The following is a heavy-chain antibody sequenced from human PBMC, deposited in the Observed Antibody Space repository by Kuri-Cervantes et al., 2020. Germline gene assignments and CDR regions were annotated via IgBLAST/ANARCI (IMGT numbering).Heavy chain of an antibody. Sequence: GGSLRLSCKGSGYSFTSYWIGWVRQMPGKGLEWMGIIYPGDSDTRYGPSFQGQVTISADKSISTAYLQWSSLKASDTAMYYCARHHGPSAVVDYWGQGTLVTCSS. CDR2: IYPGDSDT. CDR3: ARHHGPSAVVDY. D-gene: IGHD2-21*01. CDR1: GYSFTSYW. J-gene: IGHJ4*02. V-gene: IGHV5-51*01.